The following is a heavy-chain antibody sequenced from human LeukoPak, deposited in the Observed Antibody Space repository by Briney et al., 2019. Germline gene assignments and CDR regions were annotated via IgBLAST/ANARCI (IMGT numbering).Heavy chain of an antibody. CDR3: ASRGSQHSFDY. CDR2: ISSSSSYI. J-gene: IGHJ4*02. Sequence: GGSLRLSCAASGFTFNTYSMNWVRQAPGKGLEWVSSISSSSSYIYYADSVKGRFTISRDNAKNSLYLQMNSLRAEDTAVYYCASRGSQHSFDYWGQGTPVTVSS. V-gene: IGHV3-21*01. D-gene: IGHD1-26*01. CDR1: GFTFNTYS.